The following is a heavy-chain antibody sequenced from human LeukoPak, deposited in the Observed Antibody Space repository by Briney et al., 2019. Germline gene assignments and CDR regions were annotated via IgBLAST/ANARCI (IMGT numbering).Heavy chain of an antibody. J-gene: IGHJ4*02. V-gene: IGHV4-34*01. CDR3: ATPSRYSSGWYGVGY. Sequence: SETLSLTCAVYGGSFSGYYWSWIRQPPGKGPEWIGEINHSGSTNYNPSLKSRVTISVDTSKNQFSLKLSSVTAADTAVYYCATPSRYSSGWYGVGYWGQGTLSPSPQ. CDR2: INHSGST. D-gene: IGHD6-19*01. CDR1: GGSFSGYY.